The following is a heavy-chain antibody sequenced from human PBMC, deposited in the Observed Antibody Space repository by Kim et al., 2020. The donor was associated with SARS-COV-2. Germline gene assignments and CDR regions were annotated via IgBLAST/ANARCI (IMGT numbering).Heavy chain of an antibody. CDR3: AKTQAGSPGLDV. V-gene: IGHV3-23*01. J-gene: IGHJ6*02. CDR2: IDSGSNT. D-gene: IGHD6-25*01. CDR1: GFTFSSYA. Sequence: GGSLRLSCAASGFTFSSYAMSWVRQAPGKGLEWVSSIDSGSNTFYADSVKGRFTISRDNSKNVLFLQMNSLRAEDTATYSCAKTQAGSPGLDVWGRGTTV.